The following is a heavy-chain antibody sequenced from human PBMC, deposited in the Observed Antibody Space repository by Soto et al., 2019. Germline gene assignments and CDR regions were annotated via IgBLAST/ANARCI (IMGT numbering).Heavy chain of an antibody. CDR1: GYSISGGYY. J-gene: IGHJ4*02. D-gene: IGHD6-13*01. V-gene: IGHV4-38-2*01. CDR3: ARHKSLIWYFDY. Sequence: PSETLSLGCAVSGYSISGGYYWGWIRQPPGKGREWIGNIYHSGSTYYNPSLKSRVTISVDTSRNQFSLKLSSVTAADTAVYYCARHKSLIWYFDYSTQGPPVPASS. CDR2: IYHSGST.